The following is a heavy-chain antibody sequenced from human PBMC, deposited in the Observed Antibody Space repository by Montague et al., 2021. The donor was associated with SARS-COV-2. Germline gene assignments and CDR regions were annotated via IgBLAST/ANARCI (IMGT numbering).Heavy chain of an antibody. CDR1: GDSISNYY. CDR3: ARLPYILPGYAYFDF. Sequence: SETLSLTCTVSGDSISNYYWSWIRLPPGKGLEWLGNIYYSWSTNYNPSLNSRVTISVDTSKNQFPLRVSSVTAADTAVYYCARLPYILPGYAYFDFWGQGSLVIVSS. V-gene: IGHV4-59*08. J-gene: IGHJ4*02. D-gene: IGHD3-9*01. CDR2: IYYSWST.